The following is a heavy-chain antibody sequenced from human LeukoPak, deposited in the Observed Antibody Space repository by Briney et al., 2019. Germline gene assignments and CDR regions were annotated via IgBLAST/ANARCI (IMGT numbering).Heavy chain of an antibody. J-gene: IGHJ6*02. CDR1: GGTFCIYA. CDR3: ASGAMVRGVTGYYYDMDV. CDR2: IIPIFGSA. D-gene: IGHD3-10*01. V-gene: IGHV1-69*13. Sequence: ASVKVSLSSSGGTFCIYAITWVRQAPGQGLEWMGGIIPIFGSANYAETFQGRVTITADESTTTAYMELRSLRSEDTAVYYCASGAMVRGVTGYYYDMDVWGQGTTVTVSS.